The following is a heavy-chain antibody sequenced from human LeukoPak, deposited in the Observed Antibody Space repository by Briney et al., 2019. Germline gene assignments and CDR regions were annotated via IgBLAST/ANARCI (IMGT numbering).Heavy chain of an antibody. V-gene: IGHV3-43*01. Sequence: GGSLRLSCAASGFTFDDYTMHWVRQAPGKGLEWVSLISWDAGSIYYGDSVKGRFTISRDNSKNSLYLQMNSLRTEDTALYYCAKVIEGYTHGVDYWGQGTLVTVSS. CDR1: GFTFDDYT. CDR3: AKVIEGYTHGVDY. CDR2: ISWDAGSI. J-gene: IGHJ4*02. D-gene: IGHD5-18*01.